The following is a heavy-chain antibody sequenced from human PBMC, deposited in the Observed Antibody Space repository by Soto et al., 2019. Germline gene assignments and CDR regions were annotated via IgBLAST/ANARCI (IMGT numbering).Heavy chain of an antibody. Sequence: ASVKVSCKASGYTFTSYDINWVRQATGQGLEWMGWMNPNSGNTGYAQKFQGRVTMTRNTSISTAYMELSSLRSEDTAVYYCARGLDYDFWSGYFARSDYYYYMDVWGKGTTVTVSS. V-gene: IGHV1-8*01. J-gene: IGHJ6*03. D-gene: IGHD3-3*01. CDR2: MNPNSGNT. CDR3: ARGLDYDFWSGYFARSDYYYYMDV. CDR1: GYTFTSYD.